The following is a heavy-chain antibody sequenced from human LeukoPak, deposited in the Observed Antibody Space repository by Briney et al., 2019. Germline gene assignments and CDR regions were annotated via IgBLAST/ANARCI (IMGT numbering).Heavy chain of an antibody. CDR2: IFANGVTT. Sequence: GGSLRLPCAASGFTFSNFGMSWVRQAPGKGLEWVSAIFANGVTTLYADSVKGRFIISRDNSQNRLFLQVNSLRVEDTAVYYCAKGLGGLASAPDSWGQGTLVTVSS. CDR1: GFTFSNFG. CDR3: AKGLGGLASAPDS. D-gene: IGHD6-6*01. V-gene: IGHV3-23*01. J-gene: IGHJ5*01.